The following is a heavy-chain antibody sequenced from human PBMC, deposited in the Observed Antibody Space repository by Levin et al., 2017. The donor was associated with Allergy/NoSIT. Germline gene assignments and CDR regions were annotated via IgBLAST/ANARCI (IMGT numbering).Heavy chain of an antibody. Sequence: GGSLRLSCAASGFDFRSYALHWVRQAPGKGLEWVAIISYDGSKKYYTESVRGRFTVSRDNSKNMLHLQMSSLRGEDTAIYYCARETFFYGAGSTNYGMDVWGQGTSVTVSS. V-gene: IGHV3-30*04. D-gene: IGHD3-10*01. CDR1: GFDFRSYA. CDR2: ISYDGSKK. CDR3: ARETFFYGAGSTNYGMDV. J-gene: IGHJ6*02.